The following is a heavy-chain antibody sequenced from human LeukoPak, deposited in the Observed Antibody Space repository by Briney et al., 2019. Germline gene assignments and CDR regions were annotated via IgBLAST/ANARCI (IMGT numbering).Heavy chain of an antibody. Sequence: GGSLRLSCAASGFTFSSYGMHWVRQAPGKGLEWVAVISYDGSNKYYADSVKGRFTISRDNSKNTLYLQMNSLRAEDTAVYYCAKDRRGFSSGSVNWGQGTLVTVSS. J-gene: IGHJ4*02. V-gene: IGHV3-30*18. CDR1: GFTFSSYG. CDR2: ISYDGSNK. D-gene: IGHD6-25*01. CDR3: AKDRRGFSSGSVN.